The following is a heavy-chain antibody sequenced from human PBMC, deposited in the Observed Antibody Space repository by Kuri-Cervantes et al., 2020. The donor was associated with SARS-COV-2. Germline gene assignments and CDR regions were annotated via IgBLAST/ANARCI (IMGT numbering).Heavy chain of an antibody. D-gene: IGHD6-19*01. CDR1: GYTFTGYY. V-gene: IGHV1-2*04. Sequence: ASVKVSCKASGYTFTGYYMHWVRQAPGQGLEWMGWINPNSGGTNYAQKFQGSVTMTRDTSISTAYMELSRLRSDDTAVYYCARDGFRSSGWPRGGGMDVWGQGTTVTVSS. CDR3: ARDGFRSSGWPRGGGMDV. CDR2: INPNSGGT. J-gene: IGHJ6*02.